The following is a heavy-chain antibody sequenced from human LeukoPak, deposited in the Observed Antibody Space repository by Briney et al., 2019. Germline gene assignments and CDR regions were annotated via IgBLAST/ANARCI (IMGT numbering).Heavy chain of an antibody. CDR1: GYSISSGYY. V-gene: IGHV4-38-2*02. J-gene: IGHJ4*02. D-gene: IGHD3-10*01. CDR3: ARPRYRGSGSYYGY. CDR2: IYHSGST. Sequence: SETLSLTCTVSGYSISSGYYWGWIRQPPGKGLEWIGSIYHSGSTYYNPSLKSRVTISVDTSKNQFSLKLSSVTAADTAVYYCARPRYRGSGSYYGYWGQGTLVTVSS.